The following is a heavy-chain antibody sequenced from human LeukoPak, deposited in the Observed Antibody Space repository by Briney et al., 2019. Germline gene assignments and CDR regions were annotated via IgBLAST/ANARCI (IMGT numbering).Heavy chain of an antibody. CDR1: GGSFSGYY. CDR3: ARATPVYYDFWSGYFDAFDI. V-gene: IGHV4-34*01. Sequence: SETLSLTCAVYGGSFSGYYWSWIRQPPGKGLEWIGEINHSGSTNYNPSLKSRVTISVDTSKNQFSLKLSSVTAADTAVYYCARATPVYYDFWSGYFDAFDIWGQGIMVTVSS. CDR2: INHSGST. D-gene: IGHD3-3*01. J-gene: IGHJ3*02.